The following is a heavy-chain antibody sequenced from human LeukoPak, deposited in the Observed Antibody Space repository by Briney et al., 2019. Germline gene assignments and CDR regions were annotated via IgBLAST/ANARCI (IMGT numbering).Heavy chain of an antibody. J-gene: IGHJ4*02. D-gene: IGHD1-20*01. Sequence: PGGSQRLSCAASGFTFSTSWMHWVRQAPGKGLVWVSRVNPDGSATTYADSVKGRFTISRDNAKNTLYLQMNSLRAEDTAVYYCARSLIGSDDYWGQGSLVTVSS. CDR3: ARSLIGSDDY. CDR1: GFTFSTSW. CDR2: VNPDGSAT. V-gene: IGHV3-74*01.